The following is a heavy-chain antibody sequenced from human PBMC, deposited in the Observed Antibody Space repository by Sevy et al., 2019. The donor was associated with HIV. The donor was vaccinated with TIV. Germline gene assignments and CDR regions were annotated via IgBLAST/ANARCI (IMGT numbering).Heavy chain of an antibody. CDR3: ARGDYYDSSGYYSEPYFDY. V-gene: IGHV4-30-4*01. D-gene: IGHD3-22*01. Sequence: SETLSLTCSVSGGSISSGDSYWSWIRQPPGEGLEWIGYIYYSGSTYYNPSLKSRVTISVDTSKSQFSLKLTSVTAADTAVYYWARGDYYDSSGYYSEPYFDYWGQGTLVTVSS. CDR2: IYYSGST. CDR1: GGSISSGDSY. J-gene: IGHJ4*02.